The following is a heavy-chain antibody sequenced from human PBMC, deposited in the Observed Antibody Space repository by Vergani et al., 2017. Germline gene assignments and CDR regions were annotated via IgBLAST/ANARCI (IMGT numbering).Heavy chain of an antibody. CDR1: GGSISSSSYY. CDR3: ARGWGYCSSTSCYTGGYYYYYGMDV. D-gene: IGHD2-2*02. Sequence: QLQLQESGPGLVKPSETLSLTCTVSGGSISSSSYYWGWIRQPPGKGLEWIGSIYYSGSTYYNPSLKSRVTISVDTSKNQFSLKLSSVTAADTAVYYCARGWGYCSSTSCYTGGYYYYYGMDVWGQGTTVTVSS. J-gene: IGHJ6*02. CDR2: IYYSGST. V-gene: IGHV4-39*01.